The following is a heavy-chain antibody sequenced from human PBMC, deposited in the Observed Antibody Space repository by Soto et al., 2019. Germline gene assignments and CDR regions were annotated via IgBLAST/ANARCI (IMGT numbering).Heavy chain of an antibody. J-gene: IGHJ4*02. D-gene: IGHD3-22*01. V-gene: IGHV3-64D*08. Sequence: PGGSLRLSCSASGFTFSSYAMHWVRQAPGKGLEYVSAISSNGGSTYYADSVKGRFTISRDNSKNTLYLQMSSLRAEDTAVYYCVKGHSSGYYYPMFLGYFDYWGQGTLVTVSS. CDR1: GFTFSSYA. CDR2: ISSNGGST. CDR3: VKGHSSGYYYPMFLGYFDY.